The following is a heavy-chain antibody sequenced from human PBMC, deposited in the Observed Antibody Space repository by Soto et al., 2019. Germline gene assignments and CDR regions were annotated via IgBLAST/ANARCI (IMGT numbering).Heavy chain of an antibody. V-gene: IGHV3-23*01. CDR2: MSGSGGST. CDR1: GFTFSSYA. CDR3: ASYPGIAVAGYNWFDP. Sequence: EVQLLESGGGLVQPGGSLRLSCAASGFTFSSYAMSWVRQAPGKGLEWVSAMSGSGGSTYYADSVKGRFTISRDNSKNTLYLQMNSLRAEDTAVYYCASYPGIAVAGYNWFDPWGQGTLVTVSS. J-gene: IGHJ5*02. D-gene: IGHD6-19*01.